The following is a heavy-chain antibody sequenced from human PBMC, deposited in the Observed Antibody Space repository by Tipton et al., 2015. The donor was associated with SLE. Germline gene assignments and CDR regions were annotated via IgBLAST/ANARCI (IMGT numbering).Heavy chain of an antibody. CDR3: AYSGYADYYYYMDV. CDR1: GGSFSGYY. J-gene: IGHJ6*03. CDR2: IYTSGST. D-gene: IGHD5-12*01. V-gene: IGHV4-4*08. Sequence: TLSLTCAVYGGSFSGYYWSWIRQPPGKGLEWIGYIYTSGSTNYNPSLRSRVTISVDTSKNQFSLKLSSVTAADTAVYYCAYSGYADYYYYMDVWGKGITVTVSS.